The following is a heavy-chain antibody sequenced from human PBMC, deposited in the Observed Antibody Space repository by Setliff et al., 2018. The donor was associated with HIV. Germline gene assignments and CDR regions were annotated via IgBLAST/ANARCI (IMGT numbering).Heavy chain of an antibody. D-gene: IGHD6-19*01. V-gene: IGHV1-18*01. Sequence: ASVKVSCKASGYTFTSYGISWVRQAPGQGLEWMGWISAYNGDTNYAQKFQGRVTMTTDTSTSTAYMELRSLRSDDTAAYYCARVSRSGWFFDWWGQGSLVTVSS. CDR1: GYTFTSYG. CDR2: ISAYNGDT. CDR3: ARVSRSGWFFDW. J-gene: IGHJ4*02.